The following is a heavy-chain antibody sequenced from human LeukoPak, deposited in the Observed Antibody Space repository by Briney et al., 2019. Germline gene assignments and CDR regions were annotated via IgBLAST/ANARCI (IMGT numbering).Heavy chain of an antibody. D-gene: IGHD1-26*01. CDR2: IRGSGDST. CDR1: GFTFSSYG. Sequence: GGSLRLSCAASGFTFSSYGMSWVGQAPGKGLEWVSAIRGSGDSTYYADSVKGRFTISRDNSKNTLYLQMNSLRAEDTAVYYCAKKGESSNNWFDPWGQGTLVTVSS. CDR3: AKKGESSNNWFDP. V-gene: IGHV3-23*01. J-gene: IGHJ5*02.